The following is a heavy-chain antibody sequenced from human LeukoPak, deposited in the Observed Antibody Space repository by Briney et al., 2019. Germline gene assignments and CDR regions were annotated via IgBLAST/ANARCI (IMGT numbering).Heavy chain of an antibody. J-gene: IGHJ4*02. Sequence: PSETLSLTCAVYGGSFSGYYWSWIRQPPGKGLEWIGEINHSGSTNYNPSLKNRVTISVDTSKNQFSLKLSSVTAADTAVYYCARTAYGGNSGSDYWGQGTLVTVSS. CDR2: INHSGST. CDR1: GGSFSGYY. D-gene: IGHD4-23*01. CDR3: ARTAYGGNSGSDY. V-gene: IGHV4-34*01.